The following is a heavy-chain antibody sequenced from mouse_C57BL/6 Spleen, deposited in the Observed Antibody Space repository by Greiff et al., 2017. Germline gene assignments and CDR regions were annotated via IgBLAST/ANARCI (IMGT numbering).Heavy chain of an antibody. CDR2: INPSNGGT. Sequence: VQLQQPGTELVKPGASVKLSCKASGYTFTSCWMHWVKQRPGQGLEWIGNINPSNGGTNYNEKFKSKATLTVDKSSSTAYMQLSSLTSEDSAVYYCARIYGQLLGFFDYWGQGTTLTVSS. D-gene: IGHD1-1*02. CDR3: ARIYGQLLGFFDY. J-gene: IGHJ2*01. CDR1: GYTFTSCW. V-gene: IGHV1-53*01.